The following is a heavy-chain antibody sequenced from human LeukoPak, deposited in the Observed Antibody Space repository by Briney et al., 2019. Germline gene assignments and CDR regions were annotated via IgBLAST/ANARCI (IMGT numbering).Heavy chain of an antibody. D-gene: IGHD5-18*01. CDR1: GFTFSGYW. J-gene: IGHJ4*02. CDR3: ARLPLTARRHFDF. CDR2: IKEDGSEE. V-gene: IGHV3-7*05. Sequence: PGGSLRLSCTASGFTFSGYWMSWVRQTPGKGLEWVANIKEDGSEEYYVDYVKGRFIISRDNAKNSLYVQMNSLRAEDTAVYYCARLPLTARRHFDFWGQGTQVTVSS.